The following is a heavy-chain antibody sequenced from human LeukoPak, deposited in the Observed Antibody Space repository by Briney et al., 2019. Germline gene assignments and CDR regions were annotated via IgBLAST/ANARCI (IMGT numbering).Heavy chain of an antibody. D-gene: IGHD2-2*01. CDR1: GGTFSSYA. J-gene: IGHJ5*02. V-gene: IGHV1-69*05. CDR2: IIPIFGTA. CDR3: AREIGVPAAIGRFDP. Sequence: SVKVSCKASGGTFSSYAISWVRQAPGQGLEWMGGIIPIFGTANYAQKFQGRVTITTDESTSTAYMELSSLRSEDTAVYYCAREIGVPAAIGRFDPWGQGTLVTVSS.